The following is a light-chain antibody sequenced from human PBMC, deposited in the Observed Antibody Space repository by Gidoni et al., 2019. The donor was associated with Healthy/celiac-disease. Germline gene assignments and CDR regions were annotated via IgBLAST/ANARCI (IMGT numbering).Light chain of an antibody. J-gene: IGKJ4*01. CDR3: QQYNSYPLT. Sequence: DIQMTQSPSTLSASVGDRVTITCRASQSISSWLAWYQQKPGKAPKLLIYKASSLESGVPPRFSGSGSGTEFTLTISSLQPDDCATYYCQQYNSYPLTFGGGTKVEIK. V-gene: IGKV1-5*03. CDR2: KAS. CDR1: QSISSW.